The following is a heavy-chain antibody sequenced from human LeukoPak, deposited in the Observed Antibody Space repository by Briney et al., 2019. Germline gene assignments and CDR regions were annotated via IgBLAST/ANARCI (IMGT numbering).Heavy chain of an antibody. V-gene: IGHV3-64*01. CDR1: GFTFSSYA. D-gene: IGHD6-13*01. J-gene: IGHJ3*02. Sequence: PGGSLRLSCAASGFTFSSYAMHWVRQAPGKGLEYVSAISSNGGSTYYANSVKGRFTISRDNSKNTLYLQMGSLRAEDMAVYYCARASSSSFFSAFDTWGQGTMVTVSS. CDR3: ARASSSSFFSAFDT. CDR2: ISSNGGST.